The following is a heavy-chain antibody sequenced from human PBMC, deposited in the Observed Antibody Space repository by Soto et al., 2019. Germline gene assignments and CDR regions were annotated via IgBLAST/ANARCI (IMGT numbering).Heavy chain of an antibody. CDR1: GFTFSNYW. V-gene: IGHV3-7*01. CDR3: ARDLFDY. J-gene: IGHJ4*02. Sequence: EVQLVESGGGLVQPGGSLRLSCAASGFTFSNYWMNWVRQAPGKGLECVANINEDGSEKYYVDSAKGRFTISRDNAKNSLYLQMSSLRAEDTAVYYCARDLFDYWGQGTLVTVSS. CDR2: INEDGSEK.